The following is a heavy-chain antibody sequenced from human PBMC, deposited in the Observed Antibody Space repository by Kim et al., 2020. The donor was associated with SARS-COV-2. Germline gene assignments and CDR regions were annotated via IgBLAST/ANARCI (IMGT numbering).Heavy chain of an antibody. J-gene: IGHJ4*02. Sequence: NPDNGGAKYVEKLQGRVSMTRDTSISTAYLELSSLKSDDTAVFYCARDMDYWGQGTLVIVSS. CDR2: NPDNGGA. CDR3: ARDMDY. V-gene: IGHV1-2*02.